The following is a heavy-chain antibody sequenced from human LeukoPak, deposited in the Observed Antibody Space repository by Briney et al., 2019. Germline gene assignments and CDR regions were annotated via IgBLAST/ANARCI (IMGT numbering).Heavy chain of an antibody. Sequence: GGSLRLSCAASGFTFSNAWMSWVRQAPGKGLEWVGRIKSKTDGGTTDYAAPVKGRFTISRDDSKNTLYLQMNSLKTEDTAVYYCTTEGDGYNYGFFDYWGQGTLVTVSS. CDR1: GFTFSNAW. J-gene: IGHJ4*02. CDR2: IKSKTDGGTT. V-gene: IGHV3-15*01. D-gene: IGHD5-24*01. CDR3: TTEGDGYNYGFFDY.